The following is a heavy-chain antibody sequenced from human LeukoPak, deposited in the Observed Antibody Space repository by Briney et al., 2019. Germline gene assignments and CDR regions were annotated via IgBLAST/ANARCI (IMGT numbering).Heavy chain of an antibody. J-gene: IGHJ4*02. CDR1: GFTFSDYY. CDR2: ISGRSSTI. V-gene: IGHV3-48*01. D-gene: IGHD1-26*01. Sequence: PGGSLRLSCAASGFTFSDYYMNWVRQAPGKGLEWISYISGRSSTIYYADSVRGRFTISRDNAKNSMYLQMNSLRAEDTAVYYCARDRLTSGSYFFDYWGQGTLVTVSS. CDR3: ARDRLTSGSYFFDY.